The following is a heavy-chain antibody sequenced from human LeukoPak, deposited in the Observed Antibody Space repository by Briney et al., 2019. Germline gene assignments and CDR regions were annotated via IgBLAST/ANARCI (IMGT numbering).Heavy chain of an antibody. Sequence: SETLSLTCTVSGYSISSGYYWGWIRQPPGKGLEWIGSIYHSGSTYYNPSLKSRVTISVDKSKNQFSLKLSSVTAADTAVYYCAGLRFFYWFDPWGQGTLVTVSS. CDR3: AGLRFFYWFDP. D-gene: IGHD3-3*01. CDR1: GYSISSGYY. V-gene: IGHV4-38-2*02. CDR2: IYHSGST. J-gene: IGHJ5*02.